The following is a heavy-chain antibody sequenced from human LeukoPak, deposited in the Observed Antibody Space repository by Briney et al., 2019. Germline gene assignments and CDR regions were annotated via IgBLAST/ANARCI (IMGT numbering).Heavy chain of an antibody. CDR1: RDSISSSTYY. Sequence: PSETLSLTCTVSRDSISSSTYYWAWIRQPPGKGLEWIGSFYKSGSTYYNPSLKSRVTISVDTSKNQFSLKLTSVTAADTAVYYCARHRGQWELLDYWGQGTLVTVSA. D-gene: IGHD1-26*01. CDR2: FYKSGST. J-gene: IGHJ4*02. V-gene: IGHV4-39*01. CDR3: ARHRGQWELLDY.